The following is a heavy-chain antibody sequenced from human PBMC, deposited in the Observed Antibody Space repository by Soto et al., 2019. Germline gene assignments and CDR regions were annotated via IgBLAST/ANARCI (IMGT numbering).Heavy chain of an antibody. V-gene: IGHV4-31*03. CDR2: IYYSGST. D-gene: IGHD2-8*02. Sequence: QLQLQESGPGLVKPSQTLSLACTVSGGSFSSGGYYWSWIRQLPGKGLEWIGYIYYSGSTYYNPSSVRRFTISLDTSTNQSSLKLRSVTAADTAVYYCSRATSCPGHHGYGGQGTLVAVSS. CDR1: GGSFSSGGYY. CDR3: SRATSCPGHHGY. J-gene: IGHJ4*02.